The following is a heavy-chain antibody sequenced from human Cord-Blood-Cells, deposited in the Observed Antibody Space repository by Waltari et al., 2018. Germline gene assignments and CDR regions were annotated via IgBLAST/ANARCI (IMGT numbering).Heavy chain of an antibody. CDR3: ARDHGGFDY. J-gene: IGHJ4*02. CDR2: INSDGSST. V-gene: IGHV3-74*01. Sequence: EVQLVECGGGLVQRGGSLRHSCPAFGFTFCSYWIHWVRQAPWKGLVWVVRINSDGSSTRDADAVKGRFTIARDNAQSTRYLRMNSLRAEDTAVYYGARDHGGFDYWGQGTLVTVAS. CDR1: GFTFCSYW. D-gene: IGHD3-16*01.